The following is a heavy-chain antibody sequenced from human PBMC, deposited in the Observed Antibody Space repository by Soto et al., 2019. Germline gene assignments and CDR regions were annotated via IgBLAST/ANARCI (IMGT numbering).Heavy chain of an antibody. V-gene: IGHV1-3*01. CDR2: INAGNGHT. Sequence: ASVKVSCKASGFTLTNHAMQWVRQAPGQRLEWMGWINAGNGHTKYSQNFQGRVTITRDTSTSTAYMELSSLISEDAAVYYCARGIWTMTRGAYYFDNWGQGTLDTVS. J-gene: IGHJ4*02. D-gene: IGHD3-10*01. CDR3: ARGIWTMTRGAYYFDN. CDR1: GFTLTNHA.